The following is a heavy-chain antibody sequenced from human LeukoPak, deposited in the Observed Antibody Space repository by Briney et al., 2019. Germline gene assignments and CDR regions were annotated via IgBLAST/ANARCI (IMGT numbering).Heavy chain of an antibody. D-gene: IGHD3-22*01. CDR1: GFTFGDYA. CDR2: IRSKAFGGTP. Sequence: GGSLRLSCITSGFTFGDYAMNWVRQAPGKGLEWVGFIRSKAFGGTPEYAASVKGRFTISRDNAKNSLYLQMNSLRAEDTAVYYCASYDSSGYYRSLLAFDIWGQGTMVTVSS. V-gene: IGHV3-49*04. J-gene: IGHJ3*02. CDR3: ASYDSSGYYRSLLAFDI.